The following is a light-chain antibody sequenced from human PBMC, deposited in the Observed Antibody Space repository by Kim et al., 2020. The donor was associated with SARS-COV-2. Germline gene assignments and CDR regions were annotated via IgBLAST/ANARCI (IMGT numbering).Light chain of an antibody. J-gene: IGLJ2*01. CDR3: SSYTSSNTVV. Sequence: GRSATISCIGTSSDVGSYNRVSWYQQPPGTAPKVMIYEVSNRPSGVPDRFSGSKSGNTASLTIYGLQAEDEADYYCSSYTSSNTVVFGGGTQLTVL. V-gene: IGLV2-18*02. CDR2: EVS. CDR1: SSDVGSYNR.